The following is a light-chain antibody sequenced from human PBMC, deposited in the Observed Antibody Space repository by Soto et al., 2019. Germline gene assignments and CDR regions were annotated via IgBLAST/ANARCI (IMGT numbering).Light chain of an antibody. CDR2: GAS. Sequence: EIVMTQSPATLSVSPGERATLSSRASQSVSSNLAWYQQKPGQAPRLLIYGASTRATGIPARFSGSGSGTEFTLTISSLQSEDFAVYYCQQYNTWPPITFGQGTRLEI. CDR3: QQYNTWPPIT. J-gene: IGKJ5*01. CDR1: QSVSSN. V-gene: IGKV3-15*01.